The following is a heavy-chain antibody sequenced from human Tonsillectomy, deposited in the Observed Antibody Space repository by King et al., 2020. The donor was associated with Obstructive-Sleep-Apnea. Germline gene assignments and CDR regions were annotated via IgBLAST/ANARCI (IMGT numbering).Heavy chain of an antibody. CDR2: VYYSGRT. J-gene: IGHJ6*02. V-gene: IGHV4-59*01. Sequence: QLQESGPGLVKPSETLSLTCTVSGGSIISYSWTWIRQPPGKGLEWIGHVYYSGRTNYKPSLKSRVTISADTSKNQFSLKLGSVTAADTGVYYCARGTGWYGVDVWGQGTTVTVSS. D-gene: IGHD6-19*01. CDR3: ARGTGWYGVDV. CDR1: GGSIISYS.